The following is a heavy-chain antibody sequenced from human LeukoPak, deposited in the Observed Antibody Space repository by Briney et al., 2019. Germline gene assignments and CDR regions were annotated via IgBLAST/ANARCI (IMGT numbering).Heavy chain of an antibody. J-gene: IGHJ4*02. D-gene: IGHD6-6*01. CDR3: ARGGAARPDY. V-gene: IGHV3-21*01. CDR2: ITSSSTYT. CDR1: GFSFSSYN. Sequence: GGSLRLSCAASGFSFSSYNMNWVRQAPGKGLEWVSSITSSSTYTFYADSVKGRFTISRDNARNSLFLQMNSLRAEDTAVYYCARGGAARPDYWGQGTLVTVSS.